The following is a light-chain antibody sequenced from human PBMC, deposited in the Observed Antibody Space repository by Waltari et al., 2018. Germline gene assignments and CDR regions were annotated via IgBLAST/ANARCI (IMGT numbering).Light chain of an antibody. CDR3: SSFTRAKTWV. CDR2: GVS. CDR1: SSDIGGFNY. J-gene: IGLJ3*02. Sequence: QSALTQPASVSGSPRQSITISCTGTSSDIGGFNYVSWYQQHSGKAPRLTIFGVSDRPSGVSNRFSGSKSGNTASLTISGLQAEDEADYYCSSFTRAKTWVFGGGTKVTVL. V-gene: IGLV2-14*03.